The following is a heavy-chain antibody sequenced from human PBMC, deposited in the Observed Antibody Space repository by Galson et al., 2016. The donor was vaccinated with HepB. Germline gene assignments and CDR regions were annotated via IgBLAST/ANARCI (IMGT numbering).Heavy chain of an antibody. CDR2: SIPIFGTS. V-gene: IGHV1-69*13. J-gene: IGHJ4*02. CDR1: GGTFRNYA. CDR3: VSGIPDTSGYFHEPPVDY. D-gene: IGHD3-22*01. Sequence: SVKVSCKASGGTFRNYAISWVRQAPGQGLEWMGRSIPIFGTSDYAQKFLGRVTLTADASTSTAYMDLNSLTLEDAAIYYCVSGIPDTSGYFHEPPVDYWGQGTLVTVSS.